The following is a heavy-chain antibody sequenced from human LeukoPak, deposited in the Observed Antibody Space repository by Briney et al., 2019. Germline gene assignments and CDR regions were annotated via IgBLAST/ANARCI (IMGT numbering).Heavy chain of an antibody. Sequence: SETLSLTCSVSRYSISSGYYWAWIRQPPGKGLEWIGSIYYSGSTYYNPSLKSRVTISVDTSKNQFSLKLSSVTAADTAVYYCARATYYYGSGSYSFPFDYWGQGTLVTVSS. CDR2: IYYSGST. CDR1: RYSISSGYY. D-gene: IGHD3-10*01. V-gene: IGHV4-38-2*02. CDR3: ARATYYYGSGSYSFPFDY. J-gene: IGHJ4*02.